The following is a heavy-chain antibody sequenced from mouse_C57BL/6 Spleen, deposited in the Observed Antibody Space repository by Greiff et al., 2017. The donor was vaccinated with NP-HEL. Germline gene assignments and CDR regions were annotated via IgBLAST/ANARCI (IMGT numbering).Heavy chain of an antibody. Sequence: EVKLVESGGGLVKPGGSLKLSCAASGFTFSSYAMSWVRQTPEKRLEWVATISDGGSYTYYPDNVKGRFTISRDNAKNNLYLQMSHLKSEDTAMYYCARDTSWGGYFDYWGQGTTLTVSS. D-gene: IGHD4-1*01. CDR1: GFTFSSYA. J-gene: IGHJ2*01. CDR2: ISDGGSYT. V-gene: IGHV5-4*01. CDR3: ARDTSWGGYFDY.